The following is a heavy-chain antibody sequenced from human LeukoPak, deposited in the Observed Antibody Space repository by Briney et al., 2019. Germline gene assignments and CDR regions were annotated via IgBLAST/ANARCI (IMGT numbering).Heavy chain of an antibody. CDR3: AREVEGLDY. V-gene: IGHV3-48*01. J-gene: IGHJ4*02. CDR2: ISSSSRTI. CDR1: GFTFSSYS. D-gene: IGHD1-26*01. Sequence: GGSLRLSCAASGFTFSSYSMNWVRQAPGKGLEGVAYISSSSRTIYYADSVKGRFTISRDNAKNSLYLQMNSLRAEDTAVYYCAREVEGLDYWGQGTLVTVSS.